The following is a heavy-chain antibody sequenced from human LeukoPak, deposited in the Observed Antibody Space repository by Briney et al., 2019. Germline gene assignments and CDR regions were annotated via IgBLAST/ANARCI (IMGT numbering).Heavy chain of an antibody. V-gene: IGHV1-46*03. J-gene: IGHJ4*02. D-gene: IGHD1-26*01. CDR2: INPSGGST. Sequence: ASVKVSCKASGYIFTSYYMHWVRQAPGQGLEWMGMINPSGGSTTYAQKFQGRVTLTRDTSTSTVYMELSSLRSEDTAVYYRARNQEGATIDYWGQGTLVTVSS. CDR3: ARNQEGATIDY. CDR1: GYIFTSYY.